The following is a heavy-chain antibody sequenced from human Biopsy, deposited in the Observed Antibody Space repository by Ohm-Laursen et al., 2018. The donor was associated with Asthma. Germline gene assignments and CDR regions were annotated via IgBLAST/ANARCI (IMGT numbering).Heavy chain of an antibody. Sequence: GTLSLTCSMYGLSSSGYYWTWIRQPPGKGLEWIGESDHRGNTNTNPALKSRVTIFKDKSANEFSLKMRSVTAADTAIYYCARGPEWSGLDIWGQGTTVTVSS. J-gene: IGHJ6*02. CDR3: ARGPEWSGLDI. V-gene: IGHV4-34*01. CDR1: GLSSSGYY. CDR2: SDHRGNT. D-gene: IGHD3-3*01.